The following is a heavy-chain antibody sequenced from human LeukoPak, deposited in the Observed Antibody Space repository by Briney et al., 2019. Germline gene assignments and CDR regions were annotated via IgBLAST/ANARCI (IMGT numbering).Heavy chain of an antibody. J-gene: IGHJ3*02. D-gene: IGHD5-18*01. V-gene: IGHV3-23*01. CDR3: AKGGGPYSYPNAFDI. CDR2: IIGSGGST. Sequence: GGSLRLSCAASGFIFSSYAMSWARQAPGKGLEWVSTIIGSGGSTYYADSVRGRFTISRDNSKNTLYLQMNSLRAEDTAVYYCAKGGGPYSYPNAFDIWGQGTMVTVSS. CDR1: GFIFSSYA.